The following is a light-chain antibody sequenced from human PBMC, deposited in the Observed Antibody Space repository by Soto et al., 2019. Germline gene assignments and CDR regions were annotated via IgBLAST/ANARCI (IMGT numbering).Light chain of an antibody. V-gene: IGKV1D-13*01. CDR2: DAS. CDR3: QQFNYFRVT. J-gene: IGKJ5*01. CDR1: HDIASA. Sequence: AIPLTQSPSSLSASVGDRVTITCRASHDIASALAWYQQKPGQPPKLIIYDASTLESGVPSRFSGSGSGTDFTLTISGLQPEDFAAYYCQQFNYFRVTFGQGTRLEI.